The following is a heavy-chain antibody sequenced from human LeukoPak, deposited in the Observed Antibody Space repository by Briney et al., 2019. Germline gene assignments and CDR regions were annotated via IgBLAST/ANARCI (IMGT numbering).Heavy chain of an antibody. D-gene: IGHD6-19*01. V-gene: IGHV3-11*06. J-gene: IGHJ4*02. CDR2: ISSSSSYI. CDR1: GFTFSDYY. CDR3: ARVDSSGWIYYFDY. Sequence: GGSLRLSCAASGFTFSDYYMSWIRQAPGKGLEWVSSISSSSSYIYYADSVKGRFTISRDNAKNSLYLQMNSLRAEDTAVYYCARVDSSGWIYYFDYWGQGTLVTVSS.